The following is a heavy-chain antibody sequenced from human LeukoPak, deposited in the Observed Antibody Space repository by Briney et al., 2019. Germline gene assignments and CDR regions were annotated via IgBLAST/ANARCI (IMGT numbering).Heavy chain of an antibody. CDR2: ISSTSSHR. V-gene: IGHV3-21*01. D-gene: IGHD6-19*01. CDR3: AKRDSSGWYYFDY. CDR1: GFTFNDYR. Sequence: GGSLRLSCAASGFTFNDYRMNWVRQAPGKGLEWVSSISSTSSHRYYADSVKGRFTISRDNAKNSLYLQMNSLRAEDTAVYYCAKRDSSGWYYFDYWGQGTLVTVSS. J-gene: IGHJ4*02.